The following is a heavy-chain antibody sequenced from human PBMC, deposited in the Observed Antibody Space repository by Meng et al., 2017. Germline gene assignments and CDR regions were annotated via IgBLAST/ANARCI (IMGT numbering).Heavy chain of an antibody. D-gene: IGHD3-9*01. CDR3: ARGRYFDWLSYRYYFDY. CDR2: INHSGST. Sequence: QVPLPQAGAGLLKPSETLSLTCAVYGGSFSGYYWSWIRQPPGKGLEWIGEINHSGSTNYNPSLKSRVTISVDTSKNQFSLKLSSVTAADTAVYYCARGRYFDWLSYRYYFDYWGQGTLVTVSS. V-gene: IGHV4-34*01. J-gene: IGHJ4*02. CDR1: GGSFSGYY.